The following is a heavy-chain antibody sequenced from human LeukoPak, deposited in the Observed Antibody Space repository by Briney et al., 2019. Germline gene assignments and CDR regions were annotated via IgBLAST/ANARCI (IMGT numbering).Heavy chain of an antibody. CDR3: ARVKRDDFWSGYSYYFDY. V-gene: IGHV4-38-2*02. D-gene: IGHD3-3*01. Sequence: SETLSLTCTVSGYSISSGYYWGWIRQPPGKGLEWIGSIYHSGSTYYNPSLKSRVTISVDTSKNQFSLKLSSVTAADTAVYYCARVKRDDFWSGYSYYFDYWGQGTLVTVSS. J-gene: IGHJ4*02. CDR1: GYSISSGYY. CDR2: IYHSGST.